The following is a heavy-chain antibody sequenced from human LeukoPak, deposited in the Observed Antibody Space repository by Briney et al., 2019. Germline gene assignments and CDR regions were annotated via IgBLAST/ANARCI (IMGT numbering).Heavy chain of an antibody. CDR1: GGTFSSYA. CDR2: IIPIFGTA. CDR3: ARKVGGSGSYYYDAFDI. Sequence: ASVRVSCKASGGTFSSYAISWVRQAPGQGLEWMGGIIPIFGTANYAQKFQGRVTITTDESTSTAYMELSSLRSEDTAVYYCARKVGGSGSYYYDAFDIWGQGTMVTVSS. J-gene: IGHJ3*02. D-gene: IGHD3-10*01. V-gene: IGHV1-69*05.